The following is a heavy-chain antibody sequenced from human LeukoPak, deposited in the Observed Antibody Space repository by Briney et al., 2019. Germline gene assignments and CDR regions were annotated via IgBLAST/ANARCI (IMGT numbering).Heavy chain of an antibody. CDR2: IHYSGST. Sequence: SETLSLTCTVSGGAISSYYWNWIRQPPGKGLEWIGYIHYSGSTKYNPSLKSRVTISVDTSKNQFSLELSSVTAADTAVYYCARWYSSGWAFDYWGQGTLVTVSS. CDR3: ARWYSSGWAFDY. V-gene: IGHV4-59*08. J-gene: IGHJ4*02. CDR1: GGAISSYY. D-gene: IGHD6-19*01.